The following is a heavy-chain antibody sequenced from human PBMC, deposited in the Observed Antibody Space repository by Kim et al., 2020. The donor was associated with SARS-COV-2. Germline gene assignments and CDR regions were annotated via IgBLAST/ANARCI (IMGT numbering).Heavy chain of an antibody. CDR3: AKDHWDSSGGYYFDY. V-gene: IGHV3-23*01. Sequence: ADSGKGRFTISRDNSKNTLYLQMNSLRAEDTAVYYCAKDHWDSSGGYYFDYWGQGTLVTVSS. D-gene: IGHD6-19*01. J-gene: IGHJ4*02.